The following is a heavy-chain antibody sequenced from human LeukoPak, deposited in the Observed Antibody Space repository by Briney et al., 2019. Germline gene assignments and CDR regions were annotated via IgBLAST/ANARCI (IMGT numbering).Heavy chain of an antibody. J-gene: IGHJ4*02. V-gene: IGHV4-31*03. CDR3: ARVNWNPYYFDY. Sequence: SETLSLTCTVSGGSISSGGYYWSWIRQHPGKGLEWIGYIYYSGSTYYNPSLKSRVTISVDTSKNQFSLKLSSVTAADTAVYYCARVNWNPYYFDYWGQGTLVTVSS. CDR1: GGSISSGGYY. D-gene: IGHD1-1*01. CDR2: IYYSGST.